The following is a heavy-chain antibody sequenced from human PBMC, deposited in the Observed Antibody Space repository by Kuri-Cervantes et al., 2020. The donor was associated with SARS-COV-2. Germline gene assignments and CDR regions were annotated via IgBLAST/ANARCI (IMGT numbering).Heavy chain of an antibody. D-gene: IGHD6-19*01. CDR3: ARSNSGWYYFDY. J-gene: IGHJ4*02. CDR2: INPNSGET. Sequence: ASVKVSCKASGYIFPGYYIHWVRQAPGQGREWMGWINPNSGETGYARQFQDRVTMTSDTSISTVYMDLSRLRSDDTGIYYCARSNSGWYYFDYWGQGTLVTVSS. CDR1: GYIFPGYY. V-gene: IGHV1-2*02.